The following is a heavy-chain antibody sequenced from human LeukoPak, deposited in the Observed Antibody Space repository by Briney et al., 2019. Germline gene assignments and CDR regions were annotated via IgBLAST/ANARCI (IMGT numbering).Heavy chain of an antibody. D-gene: IGHD5-18*01. Sequence: PGGSLRLSCAASGFTFSSYSMNWVRQAPGKGLEWVSSISSSSSYIYYADSVKGRFTISRDNAKNSLYLQMNSLRAEDTAVYYCARDLDVDTALDYWGQGTLVTVSS. V-gene: IGHV3-21*01. CDR2: ISSSSSYI. CDR1: GFTFSSYS. CDR3: ARDLDVDTALDY. J-gene: IGHJ4*02.